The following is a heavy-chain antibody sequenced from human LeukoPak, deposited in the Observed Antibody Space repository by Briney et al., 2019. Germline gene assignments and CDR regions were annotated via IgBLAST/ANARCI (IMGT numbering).Heavy chain of an antibody. V-gene: IGHV1-8*01. CDR3: AREYRHQPD. J-gene: IGHJ4*02. D-gene: IGHD5-12*01. CDR2: MNPNSGNT. CDR1: GYTFANYD. Sequence: ASVKVSCKASGYTFANYDINWVRQASGQGPEWMGWMNPNSGNTGYAQKFQGRFTMTWDTSISTAYMELSSLRSEDTAMYYCAREYRHQPDWGQGTLVTVSS.